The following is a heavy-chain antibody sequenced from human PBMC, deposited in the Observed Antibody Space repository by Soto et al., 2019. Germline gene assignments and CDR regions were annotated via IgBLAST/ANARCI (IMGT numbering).Heavy chain of an antibody. CDR3: ARGYWGTAMVKCYFDL. CDR1: GFTFSSYA. Sequence: QVQLVESGGGVVQPGRSLRLSCAASGFTFSSYAMHWVRQAPGKGLEWVAVISYDGSNKYYADSVKGRFTISRDNSKNALYLQMDSLRAEDMSVYYCARGYWGTAMVKCYFDLWGRGTLVTVSS. CDR2: ISYDGSNK. D-gene: IGHD5-18*01. V-gene: IGHV3-30-3*01. J-gene: IGHJ2*01.